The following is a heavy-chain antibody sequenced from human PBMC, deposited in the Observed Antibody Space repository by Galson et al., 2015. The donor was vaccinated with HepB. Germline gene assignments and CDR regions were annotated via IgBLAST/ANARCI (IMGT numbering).Heavy chain of an antibody. J-gene: IGHJ2*01. CDR3: ARDGYSSSWYGRYFDL. CDR1: GFTVSSNY. Sequence: SLRLSCAASGFTVSSNYMSWVRQAPGKGLEWVSVIYSGGSTYYADSVKGRFTISRDNSKNTLYLQMNSLRAVDTAVYYCARDGYSSSWYGRYFDLWGRGTLGTVSS. V-gene: IGHV3-66*01. CDR2: IYSGGST. D-gene: IGHD6-13*01.